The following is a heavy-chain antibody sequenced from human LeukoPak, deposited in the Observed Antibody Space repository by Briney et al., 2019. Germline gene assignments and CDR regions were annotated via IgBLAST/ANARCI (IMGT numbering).Heavy chain of an antibody. V-gene: IGHV4-34*01. CDR2: INHSGST. Sequence: NSSETLSLTCAVYGGSFSGYYWSWIRQPPGKGLEWIGEINHSGSTNYNPSLKSRVTISVDTSKNQFSLKLSSVTAADTAVYYCARGSGWRWFDPWGQGTLVTVSS. CDR1: GGSFSGYY. CDR3: ARGSGWRWFDP. J-gene: IGHJ5*02. D-gene: IGHD6-19*01.